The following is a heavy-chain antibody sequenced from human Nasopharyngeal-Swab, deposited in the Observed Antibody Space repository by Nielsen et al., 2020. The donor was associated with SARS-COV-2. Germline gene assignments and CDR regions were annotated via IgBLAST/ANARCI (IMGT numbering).Heavy chain of an antibody. J-gene: IGHJ6*02. Sequence: SVKVSCKASGGTFSSYAISWVRQAPGQGLEWMGGIIPILGIANYAQKFQGRVTMTRNTSISTAYMELSSLRSEDTAVYYCARGRIKRELWFGELLSYYYYGMDVWGQGTTVTVSS. CDR3: ARGRIKRELWFGELLSYYYYGMDV. CDR2: IIPILGIA. D-gene: IGHD3-10*01. CDR1: GGTFSSYA. V-gene: IGHV1-69*10.